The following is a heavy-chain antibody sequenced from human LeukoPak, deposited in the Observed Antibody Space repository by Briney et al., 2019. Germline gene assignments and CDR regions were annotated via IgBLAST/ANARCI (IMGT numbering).Heavy chain of an antibody. CDR2: ITSKTSDEAT. Sequence: GGSRRLSCAASGLTFGNAWMSWVRQAPGKELEWVARITSKTSDEATDYAAPVRGRFTISRNDSKATLYIQMASLETEDTAIYYCTTYRYSYGSTGYSYFDYWGQGILVTVSS. J-gene: IGHJ4*02. CDR1: GLTFGNAW. CDR3: TTYRYSYGSTGYSYFDY. D-gene: IGHD3-22*01. V-gene: IGHV3-15*01.